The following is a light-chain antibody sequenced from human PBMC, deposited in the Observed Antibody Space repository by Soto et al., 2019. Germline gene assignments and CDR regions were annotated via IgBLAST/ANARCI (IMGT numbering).Light chain of an antibody. Sequence: EIVMTQSPVTLSASPGESATLSCRASQSIHTSLAWYQQKPGQPPRLVVYDSTLRANGVPDRFGGSRSGTEFTLTINNLEPGDFAVYYCQQRNVWPPITFGQGTRLEIK. CDR3: QQRNVWPPIT. V-gene: IGKV3-11*01. J-gene: IGKJ5*01. CDR1: QSIHTS. CDR2: DST.